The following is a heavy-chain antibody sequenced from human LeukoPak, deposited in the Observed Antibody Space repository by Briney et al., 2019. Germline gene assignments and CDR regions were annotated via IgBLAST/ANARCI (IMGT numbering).Heavy chain of an antibody. V-gene: IGHV4-61*01. CDR2: IYYSGST. D-gene: IGHD6-19*01. CDR1: GGSITSSSYY. J-gene: IGHJ4*02. Sequence: PSETLSLTCSVSGGSITSSSYYWSWIRQPPGKGLEWIGYIYYSGSTNYNPSLKGRVTISVDTSKNQFSLKLSSVTAADTAVYYCAIKTSGWYDYWGQGTLVTVSS. CDR3: AIKTSGWYDY.